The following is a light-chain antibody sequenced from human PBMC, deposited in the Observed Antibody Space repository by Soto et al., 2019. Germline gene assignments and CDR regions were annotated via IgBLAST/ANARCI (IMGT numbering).Light chain of an antibody. CDR3: QQSYRTPYT. CDR1: QGIGFY. V-gene: IGKV1-9*01. Sequence: IQLTQSPSSMSASVGDRVTISCRASQGIGFYLAWYQQKPGNAPKLLIYAASTLQSGVPSRFSGSGSGTNFTLTISSLQPEDFATYYCQQSYRTPYTFGQGTKLETK. J-gene: IGKJ2*01. CDR2: AAS.